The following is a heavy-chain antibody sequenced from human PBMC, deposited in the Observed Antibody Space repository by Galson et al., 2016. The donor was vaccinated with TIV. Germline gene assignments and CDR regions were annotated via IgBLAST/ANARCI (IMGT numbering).Heavy chain of an antibody. D-gene: IGHD5-24*01. J-gene: IGHJ4*02. CDR1: GFSLTTSGVG. CDR3: AHRGDGHNKIFDY. CDR2: IYWDDRK. V-gene: IGHV2-5*02. Sequence: PALVKPTQTLTLTCSFSGFSLTTSGVGVGWIRQPPRKALEWLGFIYWDDRKLYSPSLKNRLTITRDTSKNQVVLTMTNMDPVDTATYYCAHRGDGHNKIFDYWGQGTLATVSS.